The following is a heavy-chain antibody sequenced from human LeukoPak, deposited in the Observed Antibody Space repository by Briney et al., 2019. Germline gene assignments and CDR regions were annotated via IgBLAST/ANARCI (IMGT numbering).Heavy chain of an antibody. CDR1: GGSMSDYY. Sequence: WATLSLTCTVSGGSMSDYYWGWIRQPPGKGLEWIGSIYYSGSTYYNPSLKSRVTISVDTSKNQFSLKLSSVTAADTAVYYCSRLQGPEPYDYRGQGTLVTVSS. J-gene: IGHJ4*02. CDR2: IYYSGST. CDR3: SRLQGPEPYDY. D-gene: IGHD1-14*01. V-gene: IGHV4-39*01.